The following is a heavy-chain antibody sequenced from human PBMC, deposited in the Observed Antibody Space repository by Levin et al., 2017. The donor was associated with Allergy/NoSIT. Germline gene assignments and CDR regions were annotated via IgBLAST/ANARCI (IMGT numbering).Heavy chain of an antibody. Sequence: PGESLKISCKAFGYTFTDYSIQWVRQAPGQSLEWMGWVIGAHGGTRYSPKFEGRVTFALDTSATTAYMEVTRLTPEDTAVYYCAREKRGGDNDFWGQGTLVTVSS. V-gene: IGHV1-3*01. CDR2: VIGAHGGT. CDR3: AREKRGGDNDF. J-gene: IGHJ4*02. CDR1: GYTFTDYS. D-gene: IGHD3-16*01.